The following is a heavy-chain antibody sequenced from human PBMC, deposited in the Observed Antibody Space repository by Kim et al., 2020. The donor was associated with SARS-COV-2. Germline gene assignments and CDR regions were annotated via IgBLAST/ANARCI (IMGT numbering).Heavy chain of an antibody. J-gene: IGHJ4*02. Sequence: GGSLRPSCAASGFTFSSYGMHWVRQAPGKGLEWVAVIWYDGSNKYYADSVKGRFTISRDNSKNTLYLQMNSLRAEDTAVYYCAREGSGSYPDYWGQGTLVTVSS. V-gene: IGHV3-33*01. CDR1: GFTFSSYG. CDR2: IWYDGSNK. D-gene: IGHD3-10*01. CDR3: AREGSGSYPDY.